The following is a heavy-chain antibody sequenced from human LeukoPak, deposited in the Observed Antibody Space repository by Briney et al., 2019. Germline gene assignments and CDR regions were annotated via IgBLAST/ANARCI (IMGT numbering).Heavy chain of an antibody. CDR1: GYTFTSYD. J-gene: IGHJ4*02. D-gene: IGHD3-22*01. CDR2: IIPIFGTA. CDR3: ASTMIVVVITSGSFDY. Sequence: GASVKVSCKASGYTFTSYDINWVRQATGQGLEWMGGIIPIFGTANYAQKFQGRVTITTDESTSTAYMELSSLRSEDTAVYYCASTMIVVVITSGSFDYWGQGTLVTVSS. V-gene: IGHV1-69*05.